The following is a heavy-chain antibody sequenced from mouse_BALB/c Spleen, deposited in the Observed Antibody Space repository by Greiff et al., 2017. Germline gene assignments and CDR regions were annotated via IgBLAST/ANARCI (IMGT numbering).Heavy chain of an antibody. CDR1: GYTFTSYW. CDR2: INPSTGYT. V-gene: IGHV1-7*01. D-gene: IGHD1-1*01. J-gene: IGHJ4*01. CDR3: ARSHPVLRYAMDY. Sequence: VQLQQSGAELAKPGASVKMSCKASGYTFTSYWMHWVKQRPGQGLEWIGYINPSTGYTEYNQKFKDKATLTADKSSSTAYMQLSSLTSEDSAVYYCARSHPVLRYAMDYWGQGTSVTVSS.